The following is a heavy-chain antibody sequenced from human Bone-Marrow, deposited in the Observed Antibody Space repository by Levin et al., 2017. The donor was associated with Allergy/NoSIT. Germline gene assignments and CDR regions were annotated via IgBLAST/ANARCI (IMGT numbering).Heavy chain of an antibody. J-gene: IGHJ4*02. V-gene: IGHV1-46*01. Sequence: ASVKVSCKASEYTFTNYYIHWVRQAPGQGLEWMGIINPRGGSTTYAQKFQGRVTMTRDTSTSTVYMALSNLRSEDTAVDYCAGDPSLARGVTPVYYFDYWGQGTLVTVSS. CDR1: EYTFTNYY. CDR3: AGDPSLARGVTPVYYFDY. D-gene: IGHD3-10*01. CDR2: INPRGGST.